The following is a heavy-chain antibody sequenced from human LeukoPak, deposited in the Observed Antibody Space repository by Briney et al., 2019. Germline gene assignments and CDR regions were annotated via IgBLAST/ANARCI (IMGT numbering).Heavy chain of an antibody. CDR3: AKEGGYSYGYPFDY. CDR2: IYSGGST. D-gene: IGHD5-18*01. V-gene: IGHV3-53*01. CDR1: GFTVSSNY. J-gene: IGHJ4*02. Sequence: GGSLRLSCAASGFTVSSNYMSWVRQAPGKGLEWVSVIYSGGSTYYADSVKGRFTISRDNSKNTLYLQMNSLRAEDTAVYYCAKEGGYSYGYPFDYWGQGTLVTVSS.